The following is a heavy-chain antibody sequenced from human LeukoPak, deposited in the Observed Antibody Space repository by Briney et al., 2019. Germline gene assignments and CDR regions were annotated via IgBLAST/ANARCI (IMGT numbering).Heavy chain of an antibody. J-gene: IGHJ4*02. Sequence: GGSLRLSCAASGFTFSSYGMHWVRQAPGKGLEWVAFIRYDGSNKYYADSVKGRFTISRDNSKNTLYLQMNSLRAEDTAVYYCAKDLSRIPTTVTTDYWGQGTLVTVSS. CDR1: GFTFSSYG. CDR2: IRYDGSNK. D-gene: IGHD4-17*01. CDR3: AKDLSRIPTTVTTDY. V-gene: IGHV3-30*02.